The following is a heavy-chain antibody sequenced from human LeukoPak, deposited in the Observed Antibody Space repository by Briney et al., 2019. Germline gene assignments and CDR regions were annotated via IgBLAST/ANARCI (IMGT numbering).Heavy chain of an antibody. D-gene: IGHD7-27*01. CDR1: GYTFTSYG. CDR2: INPSGGST. CDR3: ATGSRTGDFDY. V-gene: IGHV1-46*01. J-gene: IGHJ4*02. Sequence: EASVKVSCKASGYTFTSYGISWVRQAPGQGLEWMGIINPSGGSTSYAQKFQGRVTMTRDMSTSTVYMELSSLRSEDTAVYYCATGSRTGDFDYWGQGTLVTVSS.